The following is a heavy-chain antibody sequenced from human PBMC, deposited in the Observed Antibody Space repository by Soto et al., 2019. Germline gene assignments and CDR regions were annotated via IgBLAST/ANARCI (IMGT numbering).Heavy chain of an antibody. CDR2: MNPNSGNT. D-gene: IGHD4-17*01. CDR3: ARTLYGDNVDY. J-gene: IGHJ4*02. Sequence: GASVKVSCKASGYPFTSYAVSWVRQAPGQGPEWMGWMNPNSGNTGYAKKFQGRVTMTRNTSISTAYMELSSLRSEDTAVYYCARTLYGDNVDYWGQGTLVTVSS. CDR1: GYPFTSYA. V-gene: IGHV1-8*01.